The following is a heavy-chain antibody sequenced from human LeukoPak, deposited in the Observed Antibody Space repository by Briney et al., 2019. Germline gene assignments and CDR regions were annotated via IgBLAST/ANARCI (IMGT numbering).Heavy chain of an antibody. J-gene: IGHJ5*02. CDR1: GGSISSSPYY. Sequence: SETLSLTCTVSGGSISSSPYYWGWLRQPPGEGLEWIGSIYYSGTTHYNPSLESRVTISVDTSKNQFSLKLASVTAADTAIYYCAKGAGGFSYYNWFDPWGQGTLVTVSS. CDR3: AKGAGGFSYYNWFDP. V-gene: IGHV4-39*07. CDR2: IYYSGTT. D-gene: IGHD5-18*01.